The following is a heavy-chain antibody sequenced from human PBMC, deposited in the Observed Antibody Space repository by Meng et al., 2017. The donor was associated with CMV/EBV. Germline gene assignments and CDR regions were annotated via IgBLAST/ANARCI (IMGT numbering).Heavy chain of an antibody. V-gene: IGHV3-53*01. CDR3: ARGEPGRYYYDSSGYITKFDY. Sequence: GESLKISCAASGFTVSSNYMSWVRQAPGKGLEWVSVIYSGGSTYYADSVKGRFTISRDNSKNTLYLQMNSLRAEDTAVYYCARGEPGRYYYDSSGYITKFDYWGQGTLVTVSS. D-gene: IGHD3-22*01. J-gene: IGHJ4*02. CDR2: IYSGGST. CDR1: GFTVSSNY.